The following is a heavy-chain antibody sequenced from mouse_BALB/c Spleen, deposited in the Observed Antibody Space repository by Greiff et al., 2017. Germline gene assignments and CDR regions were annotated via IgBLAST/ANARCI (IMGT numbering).Heavy chain of an antibody. V-gene: IGHV5-6-3*01. Sequence: DVHLVESGGGLVQPGGSLKLSCAASGFTFSSYGMSWVRQTPDKRLELVATINSNGGSTYYPDSVKGRFTISRDNAKNTLYLQMSSLKSEDTAMYYCARDLPFIYDGYYDAMDYWGQGTSVTVSS. J-gene: IGHJ4*01. CDR3: ARDLPFIYDGYYDAMDY. CDR2: INSNGGST. D-gene: IGHD2-3*01. CDR1: GFTFSSYG.